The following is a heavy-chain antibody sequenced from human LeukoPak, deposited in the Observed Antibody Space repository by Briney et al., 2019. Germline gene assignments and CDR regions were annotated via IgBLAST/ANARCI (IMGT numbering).Heavy chain of an antibody. CDR3: ARVRPGSSGSYYRTS. CDR2: ITSGGGFK. V-gene: IGHV3-11*04. D-gene: IGHD3-22*01. CDR1: GLPFIDFH. Sequence: PGGCLRLSLFGAGLPFIDFHMGWVRQAPGKGLGWVSSITSGGGFKYYAASVKGRVSISRDASKNSVFLQMNSLRVEDTAVYYGARVRPGSSGSYYRTSWGQGTLVTVSS. J-gene: IGHJ4*02.